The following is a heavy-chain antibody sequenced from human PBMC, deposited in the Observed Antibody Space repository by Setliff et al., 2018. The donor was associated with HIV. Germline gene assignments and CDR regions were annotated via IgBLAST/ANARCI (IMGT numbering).Heavy chain of an antibody. V-gene: IGHV3-23*01. CDR2: ISGSGGST. D-gene: IGHD2-15*01. CDR3: AKDGISGGAYPPYYFDY. J-gene: IGHJ4*01. CDR1: GFTFNTYA. Sequence: ESLKISCAASGFTFNTYAMSWVRQAPGKGLEWVSVISGSGGSTFYADSVKGRFTISRDNSKNTLYLQMNGLRVEDTAVYYCAKDGISGGAYPPYYFDYGGHGTLVTV.